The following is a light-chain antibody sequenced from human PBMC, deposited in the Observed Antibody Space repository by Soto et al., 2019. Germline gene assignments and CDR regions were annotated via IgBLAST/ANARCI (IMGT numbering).Light chain of an antibody. CDR2: KES. Sequence: DIPMTQSPSSLSASVEDRVIITCRASQSISNHLNWYQQKPAKAHKPLIYKESSLETGVPSTITGNGSGTDFTVTSRGLQPEDFASYYRQQSSSTPQTSAQGSKVDIK. CDR3: QQSSSTPQT. CDR1: QSISNH. V-gene: IGKV1-39*01. J-gene: IGKJ1*01.